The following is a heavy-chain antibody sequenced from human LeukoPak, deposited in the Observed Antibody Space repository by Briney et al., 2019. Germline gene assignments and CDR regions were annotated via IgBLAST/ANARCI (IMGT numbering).Heavy chain of an antibody. CDR1: GYTFTSYY. Sequence: SVKVSCKASGYTFTSYYMHWVRQAPGQGLEWMGGIIPIFGTANYAQKFQGRVTITADESTSTAYMELSSLRSEDTAVYYCAREEVAVAGYRGYWGQGTLVTVSS. V-gene: IGHV1-69*13. CDR2: IIPIFGTA. D-gene: IGHD6-19*01. CDR3: AREEVAVAGYRGY. J-gene: IGHJ4*02.